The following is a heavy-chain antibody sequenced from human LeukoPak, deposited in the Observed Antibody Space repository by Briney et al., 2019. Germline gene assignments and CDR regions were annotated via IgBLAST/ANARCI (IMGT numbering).Heavy chain of an antibody. D-gene: IGHD3-22*01. CDR2: ISGSGGST. J-gene: IGHJ4*02. CDR3: AKLDSSGYLGYFDY. V-gene: IGHV3-23*01. Sequence: GVLRLSCAASGFTFSSYAMSWVRQAPGKGLEWVSAISGSGGSTYYADSVKGRFTISRDNSKNTLYLQMNSLGAEDTAVYYCAKLDSSGYLGYFDYWGQGTLVTVSS. CDR1: GFTFSSYA.